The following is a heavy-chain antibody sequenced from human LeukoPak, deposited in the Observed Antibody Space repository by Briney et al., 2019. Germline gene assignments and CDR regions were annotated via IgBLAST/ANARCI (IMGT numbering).Heavy chain of an antibody. D-gene: IGHD5-12*01. CDR3: TRLTAATIGSDW. V-gene: IGHV3-73*01. Sequence: QPGGSLRLSCAASGFTFSGSAMHWVRQASGKGLEWVGRIKTKTNNYATAYGASVKGRFTISRDDSKNTAYLQMNSLKIEDTAVYYCTRLTAATIGSDWWGQGTLVTVSS. CDR2: IKTKTNNYAT. J-gene: IGHJ4*02. CDR1: GFTFSGSA.